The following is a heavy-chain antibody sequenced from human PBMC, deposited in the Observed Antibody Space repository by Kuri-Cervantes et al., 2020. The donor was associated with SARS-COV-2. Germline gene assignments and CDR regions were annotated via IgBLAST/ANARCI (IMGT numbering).Heavy chain of an antibody. CDR1: GGSISSSSYY. V-gene: IGHV4-61*02. J-gene: IGHJ5*02. Sequence: LRLSCTVSGGSISSSSYYWGWIRQPAGKGLEWIGRIYTSGSTNYNPSLKSRVTISVDTSKNQFSLKLSSVTAADTAVYYCARGFSTSRVDPWGQGTLVTVSS. CDR3: ARGFSTSRVDP. D-gene: IGHD2-2*01. CDR2: IYTSGST.